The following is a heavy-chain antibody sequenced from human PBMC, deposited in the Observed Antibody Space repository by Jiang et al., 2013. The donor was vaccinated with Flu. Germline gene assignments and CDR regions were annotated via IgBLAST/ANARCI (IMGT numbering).Heavy chain of an antibody. D-gene: IGHD3/OR15-3a*01. CDR1: GYTFSGYP. CDR3: ARLVGPTEY. Sequence: QSGSELKKPGASVKVSCKASGYTFSGYPMNWVRQAPGQGLEWLGWINTNTGDPTYAPAFTGRFVFSSDTSVSTAFLQISGLKAEDTAVYYCARLVGPTEYWGQGTLVTVSS. J-gene: IGHJ4*02. V-gene: IGHV7-4-1*02. CDR2: INTNTGDP.